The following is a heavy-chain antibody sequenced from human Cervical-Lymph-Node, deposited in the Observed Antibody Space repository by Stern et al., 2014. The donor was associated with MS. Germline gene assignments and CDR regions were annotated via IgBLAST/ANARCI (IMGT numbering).Heavy chain of an antibody. Sequence: VHLVESGAEVKKPGASVKVSCKASGYTFTSDYMHWVRRAPRPGLWGMGVINPSGGRTSYAQKFQGRVTMTRDTSTTTVHMELSSLRSEDTAVYYCARQNYYNGMDVWGQGTTVTVSS. CDR2: INPSGGRT. J-gene: IGHJ6*02. V-gene: IGHV1-46*01. CDR3: ARQNYYNGMDV. CDR1: GYTFTSDY.